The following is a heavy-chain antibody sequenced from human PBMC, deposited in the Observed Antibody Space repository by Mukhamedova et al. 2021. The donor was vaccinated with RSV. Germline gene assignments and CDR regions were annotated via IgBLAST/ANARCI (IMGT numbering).Heavy chain of an antibody. D-gene: IGHD3-10*01. V-gene: IGHV3-7*03. CDR3: AREGSGGFDF. CDR2: IKQDGSQK. Sequence: GPEWVANIKQDGSQKSYVDSVKGRFIISRDNAKNLVYMEMNNQRAEDTAVYYCAREGSGGFDFWGQGTLVTVPS. J-gene: IGHJ4*02.